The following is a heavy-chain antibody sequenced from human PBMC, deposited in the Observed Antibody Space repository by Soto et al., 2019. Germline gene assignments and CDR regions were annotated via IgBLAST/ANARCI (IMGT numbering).Heavy chain of an antibody. J-gene: IGHJ5*02. CDR2: IYYSGST. CDR3: ARDSRIRFDP. V-gene: IGHV4-61*01. D-gene: IGHD3-16*01. Sequence: SETLSLTCTVSGGSVSSGSYYWSWIRQPPGKGLEWIGYIYYSGSTYYNPSLKSRVTISVDTSKNQFSLKLSSVTAADTAVYYCARDSRIRFDPWGQGTLVTVSS. CDR1: GGSVSSGSYY.